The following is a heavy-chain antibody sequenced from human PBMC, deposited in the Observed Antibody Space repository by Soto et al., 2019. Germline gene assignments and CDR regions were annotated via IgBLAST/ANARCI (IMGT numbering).Heavy chain of an antibody. CDR2: INHSGST. D-gene: IGHD5-12*01. CDR1: GGSFSGYY. J-gene: IGHJ6*02. CDR3: ARGVAWSGYGEDCGMDV. V-gene: IGHV4-34*01. Sequence: QVQLQQWGAGLLKPSETLSLTCAVYGGSFSGYYWSWIRQPPGKGLEWIGEINHSGSTNYNPSLKSRVTISVDTSKNQFSLKLSSVTAADTAVYYCARGVAWSGYGEDCGMDVWGQGTTVTVSS.